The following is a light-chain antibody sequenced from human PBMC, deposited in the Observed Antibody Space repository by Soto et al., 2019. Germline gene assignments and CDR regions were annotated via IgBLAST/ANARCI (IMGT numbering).Light chain of an antibody. CDR3: QQYNSYSQT. J-gene: IGKJ1*01. CDR2: DAS. CDR1: QSISSW. V-gene: IGKV1-5*01. Sequence: IHMTHSPSSLSASLGDRVTITFRASQSISSWLAWYQQKPGKAPKLLIYDASSLESGVPSRFSGSGSGTEFTLTISSLQPDDFATYYCQQYNSYSQTFGQGTKVDIK.